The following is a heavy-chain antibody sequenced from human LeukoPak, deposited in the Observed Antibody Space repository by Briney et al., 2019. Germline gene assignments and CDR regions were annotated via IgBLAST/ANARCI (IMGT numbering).Heavy chain of an antibody. CDR3: ARLYCSGGSCHFDY. V-gene: IGHV3-53*01. D-gene: IGHD2-15*01. J-gene: IGHJ4*02. CDR1: GFTVSSNY. CDR2: IYSGGST. Sequence: GGSLRLSCAASGFTVSSNYMSWVRQAPGKGLEWVSVIYSGGSTYYADSVKGRFTISRNNSKNTLYLQMNSLRAEDTAVYYCARLYCSGGSCHFDYWGQGTLVTVSS.